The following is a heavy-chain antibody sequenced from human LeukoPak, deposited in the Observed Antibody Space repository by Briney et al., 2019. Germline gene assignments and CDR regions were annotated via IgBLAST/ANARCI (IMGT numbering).Heavy chain of an antibody. CDR1: GYSFTSYW. V-gene: IGHV5-51*01. CDR3: ARLATNWHGGVGNWFDP. D-gene: IGHD1-1*01. Sequence: GESLQISCQGSGYSFTSYWIGWVRQMPGKGLEWMGIIYSGDSDTRYSPSFQGQVTISADKSISSAYLQWSSLKAPDTAMYYCARLATNWHGGVGNWFDPWGQGTLVTVSS. CDR2: IYSGDSDT. J-gene: IGHJ5*02.